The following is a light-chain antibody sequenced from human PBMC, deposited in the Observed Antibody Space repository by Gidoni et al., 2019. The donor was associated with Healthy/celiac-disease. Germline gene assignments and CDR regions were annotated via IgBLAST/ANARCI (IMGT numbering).Light chain of an antibody. CDR2: GNS. CDR1: SSDIGAGNA. J-gene: IGLJ2*01. Sequence: QSVLTQPPLASGDPGQRVTVSCTGSSSDIGAGNAVHGYEPLPVTAPKLLIYGNSNRPSWGPARCSGAKSCSSASLGITVLRAEDWADYYCRSYNSGLSGSVVGGATELT. CDR3: RSYNSGLSGSV. V-gene: IGLV1-40*01.